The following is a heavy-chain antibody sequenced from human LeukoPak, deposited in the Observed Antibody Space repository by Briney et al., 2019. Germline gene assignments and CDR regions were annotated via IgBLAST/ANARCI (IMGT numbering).Heavy chain of an antibody. V-gene: IGHV3-23*01. J-gene: IGHJ4*02. D-gene: IGHD3-9*01. CDR1: GFTFSSYA. Sequence: GGSLRLSCAASGFTFSSYAMSWVRRAPGKGLEWVSAISGSGGSTYYADSVKGRFTISRDNSKNTLYLQMNSLRAEDTAVYYCARDLYYDILTGYYSPGYFDYWGQGTLVTVSS. CDR3: ARDLYYDILTGYYSPGYFDY. CDR2: ISGSGGST.